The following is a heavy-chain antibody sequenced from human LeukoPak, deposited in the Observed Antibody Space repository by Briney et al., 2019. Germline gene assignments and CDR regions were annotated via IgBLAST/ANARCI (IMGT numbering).Heavy chain of an antibody. V-gene: IGHV3-33*01. J-gene: IGHJ4*02. CDR3: AREDGYCSGGNCYSYFDS. CDR2: IWYDGSNK. Sequence: GGSLRLSCAASGFTFSSYGMHWVRQAPGKGLEWVAVIWYDGSNKYYADSVKGRFTISRDNSRNTLYLQMNSLRAEDTAVYFCAREDGYCSGGNCYSYFDSWGQGTLVTVSS. CDR1: GFTFSSYG. D-gene: IGHD2-15*01.